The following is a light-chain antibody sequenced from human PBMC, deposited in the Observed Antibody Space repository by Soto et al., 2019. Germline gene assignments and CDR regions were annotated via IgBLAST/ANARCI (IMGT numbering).Light chain of an antibody. J-gene: IGKJ2*03. V-gene: IGKV1-33*01. Sequence: IQMTQSPLFLSASIGDRVTITCQASQDITNYLNWYQQKTGKAPKLLIYDASMLERGVPSRFSGGGSGTHFTFTISSLQPEDIATFYCQQYDSFPYSFGQGTKLEIK. CDR2: DAS. CDR3: QQYDSFPYS. CDR1: QDITNY.